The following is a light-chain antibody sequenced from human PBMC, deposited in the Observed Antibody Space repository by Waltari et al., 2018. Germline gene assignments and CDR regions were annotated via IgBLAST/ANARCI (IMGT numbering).Light chain of an antibody. CDR2: EGS. V-gene: IGLV2-23*03. J-gene: IGLJ2*01. CDR3: CSSAGSSTFVV. CDR1: SSEVGSYNR. Sequence: QSALTQPASVSGSAGQSITISCAVTSSEVGSYNRVPWYQQHPGKAPQLMIYEGSKRPSGVSNRFFGSKSGNTASLTISGLQAEDEAAYYCCSSAGSSTFVVFGGGTKLTVL.